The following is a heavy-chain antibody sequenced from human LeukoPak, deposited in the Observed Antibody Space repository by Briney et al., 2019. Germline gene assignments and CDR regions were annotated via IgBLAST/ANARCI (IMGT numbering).Heavy chain of an antibody. D-gene: IGHD5-24*01. CDR3: AREKGWLHQRAFDY. CDR2: ISSSSSTI. CDR1: GFTFSSYS. J-gene: IGHJ4*02. V-gene: IGHV3-48*04. Sequence: GGSLRLSCAASGFTFSSYSINWVRQAPGKGLEWVSYISSSSSTIYYADSVKGRFTISRDNAKNSLYLQMNSLRAEDTAVYYCAREKGWLHQRAFDYWGQGTLVTVSS.